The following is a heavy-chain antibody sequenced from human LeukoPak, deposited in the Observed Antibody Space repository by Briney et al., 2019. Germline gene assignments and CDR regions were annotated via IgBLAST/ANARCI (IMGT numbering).Heavy chain of an antibody. J-gene: IGHJ5*02. CDR3: ARDRGIAAAGNWFDP. Sequence: ASVKVSCKASGYTFTGYYMHWVRQAPGQGLEWMGWINPNSGGTNYAQKFQGRVTMTRDTSISTAYMELSRLRSDDTAVYYRARDRGIAAAGNWFDPWGQGTLVTVSS. D-gene: IGHD6-13*01. CDR2: INPNSGGT. CDR1: GYTFTGYY. V-gene: IGHV1-2*02.